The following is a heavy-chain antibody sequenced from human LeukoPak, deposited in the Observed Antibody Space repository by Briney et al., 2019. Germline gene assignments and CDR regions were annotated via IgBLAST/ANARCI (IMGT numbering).Heavy chain of an antibody. D-gene: IGHD5-18*01. V-gene: IGHV3-11*01. CDR3: ARDLRPIQLWPVNYYYYGMDV. CDR2: ISSSGSTI. Sequence: PGGSLRLSCAASGFTFSDYYMSWIRQAPGKGLEWVSYISSSGSTIYYADSVKGRFTISRDNAKNSLYLQMNSLRAEDTAVYYCARDLRPIQLWPVNYYYYGMDVWGQGTTVTVSS. J-gene: IGHJ6*02. CDR1: GFTFSDYY.